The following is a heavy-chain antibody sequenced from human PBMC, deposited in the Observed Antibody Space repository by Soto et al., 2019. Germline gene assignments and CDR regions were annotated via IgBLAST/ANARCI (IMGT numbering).Heavy chain of an antibody. J-gene: IGHJ4*02. CDR3: ASERESGSSDY. CDR2: IIPIFGTA. V-gene: IGHV1-69*13. CDR1: GGTLRSYA. D-gene: IGHD6-6*01. Sequence: GGSVKVSCKASGGTLRSYAISWGRQAPGQGLEWMGGIIPIFGTANYAQKFQGRVTITADESTSTAYMELSSLRSEDTAVYYCASERESGSSDYWGQGTLVTVSS.